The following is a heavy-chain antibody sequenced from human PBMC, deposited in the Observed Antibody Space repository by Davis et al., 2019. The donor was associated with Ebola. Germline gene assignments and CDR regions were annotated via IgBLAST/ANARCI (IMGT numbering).Heavy chain of an antibody. V-gene: IGHV3-30*18. Sequence: GESLKISCAASGFTFSSYGMHWVRQAPGKGLEWVAVISYDGSNKYYADSVKGRFTISRDNSKNTLYLQMNSLRAEDTAVYYCAKDWTTVTTLGDYWGQGTLVTVSS. CDR1: GFTFSSYG. D-gene: IGHD4-17*01. J-gene: IGHJ4*02. CDR2: ISYDGSNK. CDR3: AKDWTTVTTLGDY.